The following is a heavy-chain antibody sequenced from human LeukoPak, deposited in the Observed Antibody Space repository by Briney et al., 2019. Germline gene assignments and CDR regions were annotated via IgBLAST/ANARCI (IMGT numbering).Heavy chain of an antibody. D-gene: IGHD3-10*01. Sequence: PGGSLRLSCVVSGFAISNSWMTWVRQAPGKGLEWVANIKQDGSEKHYVDSVRGRFTISRDNVKDSLYLQMNSLRVEDTAVYYYAREPGLGYAFDIWGQGTMVSVSS. V-gene: IGHV3-7*01. J-gene: IGHJ3*02. CDR1: GFAISNSW. CDR2: IKQDGSEK. CDR3: AREPGLGYAFDI.